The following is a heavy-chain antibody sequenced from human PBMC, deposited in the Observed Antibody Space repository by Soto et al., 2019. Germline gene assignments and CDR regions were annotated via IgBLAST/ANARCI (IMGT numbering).Heavy chain of an antibody. CDR3: ARGDRGAFDL. V-gene: IGHV3-74*01. J-gene: IGHJ3*01. CDR2: IHRDGTST. D-gene: IGHD1-26*01. CDR1: GFTFDYYW. Sequence: EVQLVESGGGLVQPGESLRLSCAASGFTFDYYWMHWVRQAPGKGLVWVSRIHRDGTSTTYADSVKGRFTIARDNAKNTLSLQMNRLRAEDTAVYYCARGDRGAFDLWGQGTVVTVSS.